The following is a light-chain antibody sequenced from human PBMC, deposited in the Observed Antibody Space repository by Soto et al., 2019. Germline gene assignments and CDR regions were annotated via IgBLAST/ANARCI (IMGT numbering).Light chain of an antibody. Sequence: DIQLTQSPSFLSASVGDRVTITCRASQGISSYLAWYQQKPGEAPKLLIYAASTLQSGVPSRFRGSGSGTEFTLTISSLQPEDFATYYCQQLNSYPLFPFGPGTKVDIK. V-gene: IGKV1-9*01. CDR1: QGISSY. CDR2: AAS. J-gene: IGKJ3*01. CDR3: QQLNSYPLFP.